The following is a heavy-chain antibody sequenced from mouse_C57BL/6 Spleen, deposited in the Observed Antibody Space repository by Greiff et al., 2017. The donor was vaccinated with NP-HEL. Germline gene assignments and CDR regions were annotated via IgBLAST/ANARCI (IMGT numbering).Heavy chain of an antibody. Sequence: EVQRVESGPELVKPGASVKISCKASGYSFTDYNMNWVKQSNGKSLEWIGVINPNYGTTSYNQKFKGKATLTVDQSSSTAYMQLNSLTSEDSAVYYCARKGTAQAEDYSMDYWGQGTSVTVSS. CDR1: GYSFTDYN. CDR2: INPNYGTT. V-gene: IGHV1-39*01. CDR3: ARKGTAQAEDYSMDY. J-gene: IGHJ4*01. D-gene: IGHD3-2*02.